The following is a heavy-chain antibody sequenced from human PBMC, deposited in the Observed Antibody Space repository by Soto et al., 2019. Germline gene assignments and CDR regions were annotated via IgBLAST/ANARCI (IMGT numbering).Heavy chain of an antibody. CDR2: IYHSGST. CDR3: ASYMLLNSGAWYFDY. Sequence: SETLSLTCAVSGGSISSGGYSWSWIRQPPGKGLEWIGYIYHSGSTYYNPSLKSRVTISVDRSKNQFSLKLSSVTAADTAVYYCASYMLLNSGAWYFDYWGQGTLVTVSS. V-gene: IGHV4-30-2*01. J-gene: IGHJ4*02. CDR1: GGSISSGGYS. D-gene: IGHD2-15*01.